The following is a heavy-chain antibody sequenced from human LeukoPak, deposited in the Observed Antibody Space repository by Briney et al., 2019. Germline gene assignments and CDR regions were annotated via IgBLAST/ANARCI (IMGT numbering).Heavy chain of an antibody. D-gene: IGHD4-23*01. J-gene: IGHJ3*02. V-gene: IGHV4-59*11. CDR1: GGSISSHY. CDR2: IYYSGST. Sequence: SETLSLTCTVSGGSISSHYWSWIRQPPGKGLEWIGYIYYSGSTNYNPSLKSRATISVDTSKNQFSLKLSSVTAADTAVYYCARDRDGGNSGLYAFDIWGQGTMDTVSS. CDR3: ARDRDGGNSGLYAFDI.